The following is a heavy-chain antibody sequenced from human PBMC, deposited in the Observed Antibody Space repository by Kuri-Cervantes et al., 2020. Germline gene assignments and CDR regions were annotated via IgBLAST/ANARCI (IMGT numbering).Heavy chain of an antibody. J-gene: IGHJ3*02. CDR1: GYTFTSYA. V-gene: IGHV7-4-1*02. CDR2: INTNTGNP. D-gene: IGHD1-1*01. CDR3: AREYDDAFDI. Sequence: ASVKVSCKASGYTFTSYAMNWARQAPGQGLEWTGWINTNTGNPTYAQGFTGRFVFSLDTSVSTAYLQISSLKAEDTAVYYCAREYDDAFDIWGQGTMVTVSS.